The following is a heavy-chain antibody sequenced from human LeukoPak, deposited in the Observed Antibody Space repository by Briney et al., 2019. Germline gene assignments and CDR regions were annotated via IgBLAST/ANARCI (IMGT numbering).Heavy chain of an antibody. CDR3: ARSSGTGTFSY. CDR2: VYYGRSP. J-gene: IGHJ4*02. D-gene: IGHD6-25*01. CDR1: GDSISRSTYY. V-gene: IGHV4-39*02. Sequence: SETLSLTCTVSGDSISRSTYYWAWIRQPPGKGLEWIGSVYYGRSPYFNPSLESRATISVDTSKNHFSLKMSSVTAADTAVFYCARSSGTGTFSYWGQGTLVTVSS.